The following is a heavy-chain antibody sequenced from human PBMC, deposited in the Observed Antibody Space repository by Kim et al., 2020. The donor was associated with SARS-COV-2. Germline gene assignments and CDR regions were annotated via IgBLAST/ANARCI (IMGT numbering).Heavy chain of an antibody. D-gene: IGHD5-18*01. V-gene: IGHV3-23*01. J-gene: IGHJ6*03. CDR1: GFTFSSYA. Sequence: GGSLRLSCAASGFTFSSYAMSWVRQAPGKGLEWVSAISGSGGSTYYADSVKGRFTISRDNSKNTLYLQMNSLRAEDTAVYYCARGGTHIQLWPYYYMDVWGKGTTVTVSS. CDR3: ARGGTHIQLWPYYYMDV. CDR2: ISGSGGST.